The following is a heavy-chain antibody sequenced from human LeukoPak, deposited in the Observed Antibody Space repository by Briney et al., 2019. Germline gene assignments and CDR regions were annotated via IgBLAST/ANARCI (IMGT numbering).Heavy chain of an antibody. CDR2: VYHSGTT. CDR1: GYSISGGYY. Sequence: SETLSLTCRVSGYSISGGYYWAWLRQPPGKGPEWIGSVYHSGTTSYNPSLESRITISIDTSRNQFSLNLTSVTAADTAVYFCAISTYYYDSSGIFWGQGTLVTVSS. J-gene: IGHJ4*02. CDR3: AISTYYYDSSGIF. D-gene: IGHD3-22*01. V-gene: IGHV4-38-2*01.